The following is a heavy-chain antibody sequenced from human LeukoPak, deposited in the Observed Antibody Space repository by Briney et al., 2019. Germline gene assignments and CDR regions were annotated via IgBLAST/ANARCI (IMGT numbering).Heavy chain of an antibody. CDR3: ARDSPHGYGSGSSPDY. CDR2: ISSSGSSI. Sequence: GGSLRLSCAASRFTFSSYEMNWVRLAPGKGLEWVSYISSSGSSIYYSDSVKGRFTISRDNAKNSLYLQMNSLRAEDTAVYYCARDSPHGYGSGSSPDYWGQGTLVTVSS. CDR1: RFTFSSYE. J-gene: IGHJ4*02. D-gene: IGHD3-10*01. V-gene: IGHV3-48*03.